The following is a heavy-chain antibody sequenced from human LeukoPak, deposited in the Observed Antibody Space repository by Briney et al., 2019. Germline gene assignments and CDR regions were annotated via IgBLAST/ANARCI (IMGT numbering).Heavy chain of an antibody. J-gene: IGHJ4*02. CDR2: INPNSGGT. V-gene: IGHV1-2*02. D-gene: IGHD3-9*01. Sequence: ASVKVSCKASGYTFTGYYMHWVRQAPGQGLEWMGWINPNSGGTNYAQKFQGRVTMTRDTSISTAYMELSRLRSDDTAVYYCAGGSPPHFVPGYYWGQGTLVTVSS. CDR1: GYTFTGYY. CDR3: AGGSPPHFVPGYY.